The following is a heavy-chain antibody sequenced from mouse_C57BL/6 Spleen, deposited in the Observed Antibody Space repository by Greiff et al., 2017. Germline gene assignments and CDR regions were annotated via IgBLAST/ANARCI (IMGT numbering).Heavy chain of an antibody. CDR1: GFTFSDAW. Sequence: DVQLVESGGGLVQPGGSMKLSCAASGFTFSDAWMDWVRQSPEKGLEWVAEIRNKANNHATYYAESVKGRFTISRDDSKSSVYLQMNSLRAEDTGIYYCTRGLDYYGSSSDYWGQGTTLTVSS. CDR2: IRNKANNHAT. CDR3: TRGLDYYGSSSDY. D-gene: IGHD1-1*01. V-gene: IGHV6-6*01. J-gene: IGHJ2*01.